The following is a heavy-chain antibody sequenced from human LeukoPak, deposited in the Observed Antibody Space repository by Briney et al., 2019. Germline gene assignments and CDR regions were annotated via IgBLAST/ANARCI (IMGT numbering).Heavy chain of an antibody. V-gene: IGHV1-18*01. Sequence: ASVKVSCKASGYTFTSYGIRWVRQAPGQGLEWMGWISAYNGNTNYAQKLQGRVTMTTDTSTSTAYMELRSLRSDDTAVYYCARDGARGKWPSYDYGDYDRWGQGTLVTVSS. D-gene: IGHD4-17*01. J-gene: IGHJ5*02. CDR3: ARDGARGKWPSYDYGDYDR. CDR2: ISAYNGNT. CDR1: GYTFTSYG.